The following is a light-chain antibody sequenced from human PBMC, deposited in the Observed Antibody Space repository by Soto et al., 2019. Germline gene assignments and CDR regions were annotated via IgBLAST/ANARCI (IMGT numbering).Light chain of an antibody. CDR1: NSGIGRFRY. Sequence: HSVLAQHATVSGSPGQSITISGTGSNSGIGRFRYVSWYQHRPGRLPRLLIYGVGDRPSGVSARFSGCQSGQAPCLTISGLQAEDEADYYCSPCVETHNSVLGRGTKVTVL. CDR2: GVG. V-gene: IGLV2-14*01. CDR3: SPCVETHNSV. J-gene: IGLJ1*01.